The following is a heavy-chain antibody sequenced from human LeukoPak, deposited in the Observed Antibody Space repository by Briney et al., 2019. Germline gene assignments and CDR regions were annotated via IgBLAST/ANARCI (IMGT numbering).Heavy chain of an antibody. CDR2: ISSSGSTI. V-gene: IGHV3-48*03. CDR1: GFTFSSYE. Sequence: GGSLRLSCAAPGFTFSSYEMNWVRQAPGKGLEWGSYISSSGSTIYYADSVKGRFTISRDNAKYSLYLQMNSLRAEDTAVYYCASQGYYYGSGSYYFDYWGQGTLVTVSS. J-gene: IGHJ4*02. CDR3: ASQGYYYGSGSYYFDY. D-gene: IGHD3-10*01.